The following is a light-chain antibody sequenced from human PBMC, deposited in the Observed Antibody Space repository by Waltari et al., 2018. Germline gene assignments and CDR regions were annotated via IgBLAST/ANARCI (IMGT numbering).Light chain of an antibody. CDR3: SSYTSSSTLV. J-gene: IGLJ3*02. CDR1: SLDIAGYTY. Sequence: SALTQPASVWDPPGQPITISGTRTSLDIAGYTYVPWYQQHPGKAPKLMIFDVSNRPSGVSNRFSGSKSGNTASLTISGLQAEDEADYYCSSYTSSSTLVFGGGTKLTVL. V-gene: IGLV2-14*03. CDR2: DVS.